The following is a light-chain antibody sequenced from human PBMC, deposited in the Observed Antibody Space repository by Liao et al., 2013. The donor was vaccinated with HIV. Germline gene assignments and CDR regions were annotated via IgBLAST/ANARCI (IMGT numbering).Light chain of an antibody. CDR1: KLGDEY. V-gene: IGLV3-1*01. Sequence: SYELTQPPSVSVSPGQTASITCSGDKLGDEYASWYQQKPGQSPVLVIYQDTKRPSGMPERFSGSNSGNTATLTISGTQAMDEADYYCQAWDSSTVVFGGGTKLTVL. CDR3: QAWDSSTVV. J-gene: IGLJ2*01. CDR2: QDT.